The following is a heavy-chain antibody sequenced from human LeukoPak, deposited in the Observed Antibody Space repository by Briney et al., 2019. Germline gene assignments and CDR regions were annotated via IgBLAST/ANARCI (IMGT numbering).Heavy chain of an antibody. J-gene: IGHJ6*04. Sequence: ASVKVSCKASGYTFTGYYMHWVRQAPGQGLEWMGWINPNSGGTNYAQKFQGWVTMTRDTSISTAYMELSRLRSDDTAVYYCARGPPRITMVRGVTHMDVWGKGTTVTVSS. CDR3: ARGPPRITMVRGVTHMDV. CDR2: INPNSGGT. V-gene: IGHV1-2*04. D-gene: IGHD3-10*01. CDR1: GYTFTGYY.